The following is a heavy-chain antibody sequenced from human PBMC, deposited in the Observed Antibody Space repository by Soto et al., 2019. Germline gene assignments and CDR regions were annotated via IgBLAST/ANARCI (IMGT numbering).Heavy chain of an antibody. CDR2: MNPNSGNT. D-gene: IGHD2-2*01. Sequence: QVQLVQSGAEVKKPGASVKVSCKASGYTFTSYDINWVRQATGQGLEWMGWMNPNSGNTGYAQKFQGRVTMTRNTSISTAYMELSSLRSEDTAVYYCARGISVPAAIGPFADWFDPWGQGTLVTVSS. CDR3: ARGISVPAAIGPFADWFDP. J-gene: IGHJ5*02. CDR1: GYTFTSYD. V-gene: IGHV1-8*01.